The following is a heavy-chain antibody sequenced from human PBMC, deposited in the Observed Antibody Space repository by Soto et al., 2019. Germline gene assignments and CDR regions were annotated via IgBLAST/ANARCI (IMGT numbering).Heavy chain of an antibody. CDR1: GCSISSSSYY. CDR3: AKGGSGSYSNAFDI. J-gene: IGHJ3*02. V-gene: IGHV4-39*01. Sequence: PSETLSLTCTVSGCSISSSSYYWGWFRQPPGKGLEWIGSIYYSGSTYYNPSLKSRVTISVDTSKNQFSLKLSSVTAADTAVYYCAKGGSGSYSNAFDIWGQGTMVT. D-gene: IGHD3-10*01. CDR2: IYYSGST.